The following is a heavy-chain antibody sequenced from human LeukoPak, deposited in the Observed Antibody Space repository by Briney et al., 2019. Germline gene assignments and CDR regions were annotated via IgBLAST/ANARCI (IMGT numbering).Heavy chain of an antibody. Sequence: ASVKVSCKASGYTFTGYYMHWVRQAPGQGLEWMGWINPNSSGTNYAQKFQGRVTMTRDTSISTAYMELSRLRSDDTAVYYCARGSPIVVVTAISQPFDYWGQGTLVTVSS. J-gene: IGHJ4*02. CDR3: ARGSPIVVVTAISQPFDY. CDR1: GYTFTGYY. V-gene: IGHV1-2*02. D-gene: IGHD2-21*02. CDR2: INPNSSGT.